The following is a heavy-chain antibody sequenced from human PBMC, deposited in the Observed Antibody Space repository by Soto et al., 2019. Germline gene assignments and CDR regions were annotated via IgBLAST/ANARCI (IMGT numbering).Heavy chain of an antibody. Sequence: PGGSLRLSCAASGFTFSSYEMNWVRQAPGKGLEWVSYISSSGSTIYYADSVKGRFTISRDNAKNSLYLQMNSLRAEDTAVYYCARDGIAARSRIREGVDYWGQGTLVTAPQ. CDR3: ARDGIAARSRIREGVDY. CDR1: GFTFSSYE. CDR2: ISSSGSTI. D-gene: IGHD6-6*01. V-gene: IGHV3-48*03. J-gene: IGHJ4*02.